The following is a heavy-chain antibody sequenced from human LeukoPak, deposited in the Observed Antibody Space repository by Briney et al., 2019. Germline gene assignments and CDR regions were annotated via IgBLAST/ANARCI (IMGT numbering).Heavy chain of an antibody. J-gene: IGHJ4*02. CDR3: ARETYFFGWSGYYARPFDY. V-gene: IGHV1-2*02. CDR1: GYTFTGYY. Sequence: ASVKVSCKASGYTFTGYYMHWVRQAPGQGLEWMGWINPNSGGTNYAQKFQGRVTMTRDTSISTAYMELSRLRSDDTAVYYCARETYFFGWSGYYARPFDYWGQGTLVTVSS. D-gene: IGHD3-3*01. CDR2: INPNSGGT.